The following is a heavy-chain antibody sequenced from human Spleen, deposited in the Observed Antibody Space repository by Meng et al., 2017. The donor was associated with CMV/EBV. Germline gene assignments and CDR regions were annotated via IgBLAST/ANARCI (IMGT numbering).Heavy chain of an antibody. CDR3: ARSNYYYDFWSGYSYYYGMDV. CDR1: GFTFSDYY. V-gene: IGHV3-11*01. Sequence: GESLKISCAASGFTFSDYYMSWIRQAPGKGLEWVSYISSSGSTIYYADSVKGRFTISRDNAKNSLYLQMNSLRAEDTAVYYCARSNYYYDFWSGYSYYYGMDVWDQGTTVTVSS. CDR2: ISSSGSTI. J-gene: IGHJ6*02. D-gene: IGHD3-3*01.